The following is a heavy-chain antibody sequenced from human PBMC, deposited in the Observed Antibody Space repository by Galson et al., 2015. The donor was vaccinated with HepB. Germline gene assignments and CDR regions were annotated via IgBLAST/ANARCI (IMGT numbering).Heavy chain of an antibody. CDR1: GFTFSSSA. J-gene: IGHJ3*02. D-gene: IGHD1-26*01. CDR2: IVVGSVNT. V-gene: IGHV1-58*01. CDR3: AALGATDAFDI. Sequence: SVKVSCKASGFTFSSSAVQWVRQARGQRLECIGWIVVGSVNTKYSQKFQERVTITRDMSTSTACMELSSLRSEDTAVYYCAALGATDAFDIWGQGTMVTVSS.